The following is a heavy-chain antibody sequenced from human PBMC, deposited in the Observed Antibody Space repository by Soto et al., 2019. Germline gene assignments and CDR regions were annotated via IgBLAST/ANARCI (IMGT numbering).Heavy chain of an antibody. Sequence: QVQLVQSGADVEKPGASGKVSCKASGYTFSSYGISWVRQAPGQGLEWMGWISAYNGNTKYAQKLQGRVTMNTDTSTSTAYMELRSLRSDDTAVYYCARDLNLGLAAGWGQGTLVTVSS. D-gene: IGHD6-13*01. CDR1: GYTFSSYG. CDR2: ISAYNGNT. J-gene: IGHJ4*02. CDR3: ARDLNLGLAAG. V-gene: IGHV1-18*01.